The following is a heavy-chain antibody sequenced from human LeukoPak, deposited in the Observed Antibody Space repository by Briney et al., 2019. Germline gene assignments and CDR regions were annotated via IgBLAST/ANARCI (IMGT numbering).Heavy chain of an antibody. CDR3: ARASMEMATAFDY. D-gene: IGHD5-24*01. J-gene: IGHJ4*02. Sequence: SETLSLTCAVSGVSISSGGYSWSWIRQPPGKGLEWIGYIYHSGSTYYNPSLKSRVTISVDRSKNQFSLKLSSVTAADTAVYYCARASMEMATAFDYWGQGTLVTVSS. V-gene: IGHV4-30-2*01. CDR2: IYHSGST. CDR1: GVSISSGGYS.